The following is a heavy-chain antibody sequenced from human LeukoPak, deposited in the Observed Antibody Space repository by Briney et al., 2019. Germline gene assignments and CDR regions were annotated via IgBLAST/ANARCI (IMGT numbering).Heavy chain of an antibody. D-gene: IGHD2-15*01. V-gene: IGHV4-59*02. CDR1: GGSVSTYY. CDR2: IYYSGST. CDR3: ASTSGYCSGGNCYSAFDY. J-gene: IGHJ4*02. Sequence: SETLSLTCTDSGGSVSTYYWNWIRQPPGKGLEWIGYIYYSGSTNYNPSLKSRLTISVDTSNNQFSLKLSSVTAADTAVYYCASTSGYCSGGNCYSAFDYWGQGTLVTVSS.